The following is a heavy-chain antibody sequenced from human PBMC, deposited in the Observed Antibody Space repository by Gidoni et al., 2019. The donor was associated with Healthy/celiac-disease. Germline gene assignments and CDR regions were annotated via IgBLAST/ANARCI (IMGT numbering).Heavy chain of an antibody. J-gene: IGHJ6*02. CDR3: ARELYYDSSGYYYYGMDV. CDR1: GFTFSSYW. D-gene: IGHD3-22*01. V-gene: IGHV3-7*01. CDR2: IKQDGSEK. Sequence: EVQLVESGGGLVQPGGSLRLSCAASGFTFSSYWMSWVRQAPGKGLVWVANIKQDGSEKYYVDSVKGRFTISRDNAKNSLYLQMNSLRAEDTAVYYCARELYYDSSGYYYYGMDVWGQGTTVTVSS.